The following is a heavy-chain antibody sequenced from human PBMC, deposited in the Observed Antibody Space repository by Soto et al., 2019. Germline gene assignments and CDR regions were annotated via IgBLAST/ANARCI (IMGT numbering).Heavy chain of an antibody. CDR1: ADTFTSYY. V-gene: IGHV1-46*01. CDR3: ARDPNWNPYYYDV. D-gene: IGHD1-1*01. J-gene: IGHJ6*02. Sequence: ASVKVSCKAPADTFTSYYIHWVRQAPGHGLEWMGIINPNGGSTRFAQKLQGRVTMTTDTSTSTAYMELRSLRSDDTAVYYCARDPNWNPYYYDVWGQGTTVTVSS. CDR2: INPNGGST.